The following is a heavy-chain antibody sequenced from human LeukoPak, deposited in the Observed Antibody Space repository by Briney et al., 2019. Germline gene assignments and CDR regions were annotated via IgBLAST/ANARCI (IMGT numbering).Heavy chain of an antibody. CDR1: GGPISSYY. J-gene: IGHJ4*02. V-gene: IGHV4-59*01. Sequence: SETLSLTCTVSGGPISSYYWSWIRQPPGKGLEWIGYIYYSGSTNYNPSLKSRVTISVDASKNQFSLKLSSVTAVDTAVYYCARAAPLLEWELPYYFDYWGQGTLVTVSS. CDR2: IYYSGST. D-gene: IGHD1-26*01. CDR3: ARAAPLLEWELPYYFDY.